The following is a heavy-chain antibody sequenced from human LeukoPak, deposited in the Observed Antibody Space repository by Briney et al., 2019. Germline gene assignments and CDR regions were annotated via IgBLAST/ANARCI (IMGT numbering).Heavy chain of an antibody. CDR3: VRDDYDFWSGYQRYFEF. CDR2: INQDGSEK. J-gene: IGHJ4*02. D-gene: IGHD3-3*01. V-gene: IGHV3-7*01. CDR1: GFTVSSNY. Sequence: GGSLRLSCAASGFTVSSNYMSWVRQAPGKGLEWVANINQDGSEKYYVDSVEGPFTISRDSVKNSLYLQMTSVRADDTAMYYCVRDDYDFWSGYQRYFEFWGQGTLVTVSS.